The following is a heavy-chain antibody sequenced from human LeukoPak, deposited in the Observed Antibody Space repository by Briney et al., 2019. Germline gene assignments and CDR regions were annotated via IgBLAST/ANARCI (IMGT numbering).Heavy chain of an antibody. Sequence: GGSLRLSCTASGFTFGDYAMSWVRQAPGKGLEWVGFIRSKAYGGTTEYAASVKVRFTISRDDSKSIAYLQMNSLKTEDTAVYYCTRAGNDYGAYIDYWGQGTLVTVSS. V-gene: IGHV3-49*04. CDR3: TRAGNDYGAYIDY. CDR1: GFTFGDYA. CDR2: IRSKAYGGTT. D-gene: IGHD4-17*01. J-gene: IGHJ4*02.